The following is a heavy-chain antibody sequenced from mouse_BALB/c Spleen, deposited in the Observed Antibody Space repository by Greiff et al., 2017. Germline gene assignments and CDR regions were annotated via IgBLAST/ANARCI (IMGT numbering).Heavy chain of an antibody. CDR3: ARDYDYESGPY. D-gene: IGHD2-4*01. Sequence: EVKVVESGGGLVQPGGSLRLSCATSGFTFSDFYMEWVRQPPGKRLEWIAASRNKANDYTTEYSASVKGRFIVSRNTSQSILYLQMNALRAEDTAIYYCARDYDYESGPYWGQGTSVTVSS. CDR2: SRNKANDYTT. CDR1: GFTFSDFY. V-gene: IGHV7-1*02. J-gene: IGHJ4*01.